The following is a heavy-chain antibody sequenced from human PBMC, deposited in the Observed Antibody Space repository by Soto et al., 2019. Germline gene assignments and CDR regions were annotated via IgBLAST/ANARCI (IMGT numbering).Heavy chain of an antibody. Sequence: ASVKVSCKASGYTFTSYGISWVRQAPGQGLEWMGWISAYNGNTNYAQKLQGRVTMTTDTSTSTAYMELRSLRSDDTAVYYCARDLDGYGDYLDYYYSYMDVWGKGTTVTVSS. D-gene: IGHD4-17*01. V-gene: IGHV1-18*01. CDR2: ISAYNGNT. J-gene: IGHJ6*03. CDR1: GYTFTSYG. CDR3: ARDLDGYGDYLDYYYSYMDV.